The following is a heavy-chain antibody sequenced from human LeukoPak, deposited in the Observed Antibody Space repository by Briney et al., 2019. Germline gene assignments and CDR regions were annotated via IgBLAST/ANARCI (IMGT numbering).Heavy chain of an antibody. Sequence: ASVKVSCKASGGTFSSYAISWVRQAPGQGLEWMGGIIPIFGTANYAQKFQGRVTITADESTSTAYMELSSLRPEDTAVYHCARDNVVGVRGVTYYGMDVWGQGTTVTVSS. D-gene: IGHD3-10*01. CDR1: GGTFSSYA. CDR3: ARDNVVGVRGVTYYGMDV. V-gene: IGHV1-69*13. J-gene: IGHJ6*02. CDR2: IIPIFGTA.